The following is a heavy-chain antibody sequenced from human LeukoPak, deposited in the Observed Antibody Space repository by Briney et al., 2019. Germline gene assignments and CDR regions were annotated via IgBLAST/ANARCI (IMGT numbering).Heavy chain of an antibody. CDR1: GGSISSYY. CDR3: ARNPGGSYYYYGMDV. CDR2: IYYSGST. Sequence: SETLSLTCTVSGGSISSYYWSWIRQPPGKGLEWIGYIYYSGSTNYNPSLKSRVTISVDTSKNQFSLKLSSVTAADTVVYYCARNPGGSYYYYGMDVWGQGTTVTVSS. D-gene: IGHD3-16*01. V-gene: IGHV4-59*01. J-gene: IGHJ6*02.